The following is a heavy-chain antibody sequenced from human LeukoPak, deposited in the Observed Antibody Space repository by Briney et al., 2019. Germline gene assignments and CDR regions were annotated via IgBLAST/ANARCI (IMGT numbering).Heavy chain of an antibody. D-gene: IGHD3-22*01. CDR1: VGYVYRGTFF. Sequence: SEILSLTCAVSVGYVYRGTFFWTWIRKPPGKGLEWIGYISNSGSTNSHPSLKSRVTISSDTSKTQFTLKLTSVTAADTAVYYCARSPSGYRFDSWGQGTLVTVSS. CDR3: ARSPSGYRFDS. V-gene: IGHV4-61*01. J-gene: IGHJ4*02. CDR2: ISNSGST.